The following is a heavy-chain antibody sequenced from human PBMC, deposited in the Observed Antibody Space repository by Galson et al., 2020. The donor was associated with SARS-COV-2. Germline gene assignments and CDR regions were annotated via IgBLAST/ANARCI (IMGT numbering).Heavy chain of an antibody. V-gene: IGHV3-64D*09. CDR2: MSSNGGTS. J-gene: IGHJ4*02. D-gene: IGHD6-6*01. Sequence: GESLKLSCSASGFTFSDYAMHWVRQAPGKGLEYVSAMSSNGGTSFYADSVSGRFTMSRDNSKNTFYLQMTGLTIEDTALYYCLAYSSSRHNYWGQGILVTVSS. CDR3: LAYSSSRHNY. CDR1: GFTFSDYA.